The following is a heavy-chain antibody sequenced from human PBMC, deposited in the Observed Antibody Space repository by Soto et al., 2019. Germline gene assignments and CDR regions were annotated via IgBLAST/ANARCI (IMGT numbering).Heavy chain of an antibody. Sequence: PGGSLRLSCAASGFTFDDYAMHWVRQAPGKGLEWVSGISWNSDNIVYADSVKGRFTISRDNAKNSLYLQMNSLRAEDTALYYCAKDIYSNYGDDFDIWGQGTMVTVS. D-gene: IGHD4-4*01. CDR2: ISWNSDNI. V-gene: IGHV3-9*01. J-gene: IGHJ3*02. CDR3: AKDIYSNYGDDFDI. CDR1: GFTFDDYA.